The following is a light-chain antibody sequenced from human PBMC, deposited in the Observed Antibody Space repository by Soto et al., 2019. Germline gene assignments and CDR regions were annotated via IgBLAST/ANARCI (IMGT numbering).Light chain of an antibody. Sequence: DIQMTQSPSSLSASVGDRVTITCRASQSISSYLNWYQQKPGKAPKLLIYAASSLQSGVPSRFSGSGSGTDFTLTISSLQPEDFATYYCQQSYSTLYTFCQGTKLEIK. V-gene: IGKV1-39*01. CDR1: QSISSY. J-gene: IGKJ2*01. CDR3: QQSYSTLYT. CDR2: AAS.